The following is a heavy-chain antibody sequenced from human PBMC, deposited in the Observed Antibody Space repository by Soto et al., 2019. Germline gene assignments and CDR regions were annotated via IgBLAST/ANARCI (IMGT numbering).Heavy chain of an antibody. D-gene: IGHD3-16*01. CDR2: INHSGST. CDR1: GGSFSGYY. CDR3: ARRRVHTEPFAL. Sequence: SETLSLTCAVYGGSFSGYYWSWIRQPPGKGLEWIGEINHSGSTNYNPSLKSRVTISVDTSKNQFSLTVTSVTAADTAVYYCARRRVHTEPFALWGQGTLVPVSS. J-gene: IGHJ4*02. V-gene: IGHV4-34*01.